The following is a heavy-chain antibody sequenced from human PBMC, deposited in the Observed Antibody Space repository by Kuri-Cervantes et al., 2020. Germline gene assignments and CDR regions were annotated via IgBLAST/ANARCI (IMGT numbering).Heavy chain of an antibody. CDR1: GGSISSYY. V-gene: IGHV4-59*01. J-gene: IGHJ6*02. D-gene: IGHD4-17*01. CDR2: IYYSGST. Sequence: SETLSLTCTVSGGSISSYYWSWIRQPPGKGLEWIGYIYYSGSTNYNPSLKSRVTISVDTSKNQFSLKLSSVTAVDTAVYYCARGKVEDYGDYALPFRMDVWGQGTTVTVSS. CDR3: ARGKVEDYGDYALPFRMDV.